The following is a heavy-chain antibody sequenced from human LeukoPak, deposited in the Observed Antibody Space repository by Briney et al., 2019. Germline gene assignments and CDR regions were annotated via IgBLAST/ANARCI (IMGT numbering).Heavy chain of an antibody. V-gene: IGHV1-2*02. Sequence: ASVKVSCKASGYTFTGYYMHWVRQAPGQGLEWMGWINPNSGGTNYAQRSQGRVTMTRDTAISTACMELSRLRSDDTAVYYYARARGQWLVNFDYWGQGTLVTVSS. J-gene: IGHJ4*02. CDR3: ARARGQWLVNFDY. CDR2: INPNSGGT. D-gene: IGHD6-19*01. CDR1: GYTFTGYY.